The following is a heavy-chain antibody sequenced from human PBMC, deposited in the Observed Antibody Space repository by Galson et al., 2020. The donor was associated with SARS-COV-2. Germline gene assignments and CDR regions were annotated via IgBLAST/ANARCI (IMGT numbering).Heavy chain of an antibody. CDR1: GGTFSSYA. D-gene: IGHD5-12*01. V-gene: IGHV1-69*13. CDR2: IIPIFGTA. Sequence: SVKVSCKASGGTFSSYAISWVRQAPGQGLEWMGGIIPIFGTANYAQKFQGRVTITADESTSTAYMELSSLRSEDTAVYYCASFVDLDYPVWFDPWGQGTLVTVSS. J-gene: IGHJ5*02. CDR3: ASFVDLDYPVWFDP.